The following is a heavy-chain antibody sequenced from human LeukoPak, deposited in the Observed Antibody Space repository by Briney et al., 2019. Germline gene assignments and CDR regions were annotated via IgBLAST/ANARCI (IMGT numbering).Heavy chain of an antibody. CDR1: GYTFTSYY. CDR2: INPSGGST. J-gene: IGHJ3*02. D-gene: IGHD5-24*01. V-gene: IGHV1-46*01. Sequence: RASVKVSCKASGYTFTSYYMHWVRQAPGQGLEWMGIINPSGGSTSYAQKFQGRVTMTRDMSTSTVYMELSSLRSEDTAVYYCARESSPRGWLHILGGTDIWGQGTMVTVSS. CDR3: ARESSPRGWLHILGGTDI.